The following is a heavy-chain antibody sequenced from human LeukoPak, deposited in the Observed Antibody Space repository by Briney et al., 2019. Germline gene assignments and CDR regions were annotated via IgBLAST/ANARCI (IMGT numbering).Heavy chain of an antibody. V-gene: IGHV3-23*01. J-gene: IGHJ4*02. Sequence: GGSLRLSCAASGFTFSGYAMNWVRQPPGKGLEWVSTISGSGDRTYYADSVKGRFTISRDNSNNTLFLQMSSLRAEDTAIYYCAKDVAKLRSTWLSDWGQGTLVSVSS. CDR2: ISGSGDRT. CDR3: AKDVAKLRSTWLSD. D-gene: IGHD2-15*01. CDR1: GFTFSGYA.